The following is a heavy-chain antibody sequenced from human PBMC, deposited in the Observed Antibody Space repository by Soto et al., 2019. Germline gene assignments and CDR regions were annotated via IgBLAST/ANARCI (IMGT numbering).Heavy chain of an antibody. CDR2: MNPNSGNT. Sequence: QVQLVQSGAELKKPGASVKVSCKASGYTFTSYDINWVRQATGQGLEWMGWMNPNSGNTGYAQKYQGRVTMTRNTSISTAYMELSSLRSEDTAVYYCARARADGYGVSCDYWGQGTLVTVSS. J-gene: IGHJ4*02. V-gene: IGHV1-8*01. CDR3: ARARADGYGVSCDY. CDR1: GYTFTSYD. D-gene: IGHD5-12*01.